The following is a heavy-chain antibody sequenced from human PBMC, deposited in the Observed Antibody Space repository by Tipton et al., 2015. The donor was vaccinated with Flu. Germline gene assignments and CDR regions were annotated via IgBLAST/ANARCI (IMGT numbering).Heavy chain of an antibody. CDR3: ARDRDSSSWYDHYYGMDV. D-gene: IGHD6-13*01. J-gene: IGHJ6*02. CDR2: IYYSGST. Sequence: TLSLTCTVSGGSISSGGYYWSWIRQHPGKGLEWIGYIYYSGSTYYNPSLKSRVTISVDTSKNQFSLKLSSVTAADTAVYYCARDRDSSSWYDHYYGMDVWGQGTTVAVSS. CDR1: GGSISSGGYY. V-gene: IGHV4-31*03.